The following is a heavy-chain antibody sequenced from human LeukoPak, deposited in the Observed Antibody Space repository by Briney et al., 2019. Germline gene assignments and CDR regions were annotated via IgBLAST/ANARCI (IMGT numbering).Heavy chain of an antibody. CDR2: IYHSGST. CDR1: GGSISSGGYS. CDR3: ARENDNVAV. Sequence: SETLSLTCAVSGGSISSGGYSWSWIRQPPGKGLEWIGYIYHSGSTYYNPSLKSRVTISVDRSKNQFSLKLSSVTAADTAVYYCARENDNVAVWGQGTLVTVSS. V-gene: IGHV4-30-2*01. J-gene: IGHJ4*02. D-gene: IGHD3-16*01.